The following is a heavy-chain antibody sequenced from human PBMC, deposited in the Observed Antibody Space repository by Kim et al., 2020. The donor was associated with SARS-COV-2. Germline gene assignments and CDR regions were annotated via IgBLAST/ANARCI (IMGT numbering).Heavy chain of an antibody. CDR1: GFTFSSYG. J-gene: IGHJ6*03. V-gene: IGHV3-30*18. CDR2: ISYDGSNK. D-gene: IGHD3-10*01. CDR3: AKDGGVGVVRGYMDV. Sequence: GGSLRLSCAASGFTFSSYGMHWVRQAPGKGLEWVAVISYDGSNKYYADSVKGRFTISRDNSKNTLYLQMNSLRAEDTAVYYCAKDGGVGVVRGYMDVWGKGTTVTVSS.